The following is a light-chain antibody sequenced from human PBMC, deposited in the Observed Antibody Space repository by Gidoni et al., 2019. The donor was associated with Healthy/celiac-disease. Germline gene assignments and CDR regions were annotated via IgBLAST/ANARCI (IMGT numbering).Light chain of an antibody. Sequence: EIVLTQSPGTLSLSPGERAPLSCRASQSVTSSYLAWYQQKPGQAPRLLIYDASSGATGIPDRFSGSGSGTDFTLTISRLEPEDFAVYYCQQYGSSPTFGQGTKVEIK. CDR3: QQYGSSPT. CDR1: QSVTSSY. J-gene: IGKJ1*01. V-gene: IGKV3-20*01. CDR2: DAS.